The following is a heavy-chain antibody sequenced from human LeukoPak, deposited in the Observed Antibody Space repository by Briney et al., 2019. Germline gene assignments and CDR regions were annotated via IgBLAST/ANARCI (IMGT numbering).Heavy chain of an antibody. Sequence: PSETLXLTCTVSGGSISSYYWSWIRQPAGKGLEWIGRIYTSGSTNYNPSLKSRVTISVEKSKKQFSLKLSSVTAADTAVYYCARERYCSSTSCYIGRAFDIWGQGTMVTVSS. CDR1: GGSISSYY. CDR2: IYTSGST. J-gene: IGHJ3*02. V-gene: IGHV4-4*07. D-gene: IGHD2-2*02. CDR3: ARERYCSSTSCYIGRAFDI.